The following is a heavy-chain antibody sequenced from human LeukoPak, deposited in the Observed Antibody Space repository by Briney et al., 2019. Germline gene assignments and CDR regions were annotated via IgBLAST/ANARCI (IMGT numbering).Heavy chain of an antibody. Sequence: VASVKVSCKASGYTFTGYYMHWVRQAPGQGLEWMGRINHNSGGTNYAQKFQGRVTMTRDTSISTAYMELSRLRSDDTAVYYCARDFGGSGCHDYWGQGTLVTVSS. J-gene: IGHJ4*02. CDR1: GYTFTGYY. D-gene: IGHD6-19*01. CDR3: ARDFGGSGCHDY. CDR2: INHNSGGT. V-gene: IGHV1-2*06.